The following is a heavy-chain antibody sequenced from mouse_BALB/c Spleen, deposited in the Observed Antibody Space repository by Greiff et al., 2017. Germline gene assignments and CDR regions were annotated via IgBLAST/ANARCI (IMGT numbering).Heavy chain of an antibody. J-gene: IGHJ2*01. Sequence: VQLVESGPGLVAPSQSLSITCTVSGFSLTGYGVHWVRQPPGKGLEWLGVIWAGGSTNYNSALMSRLSISKDNSKSQVFLKMNSLQTDDTAMYYCARAEVRLRVYFDYWGQGTTLTVSS. D-gene: IGHD1-2*01. V-gene: IGHV2-9*02. CDR3: ARAEVRLRVYFDY. CDR2: IWAGGST. CDR1: GFSLTGYG.